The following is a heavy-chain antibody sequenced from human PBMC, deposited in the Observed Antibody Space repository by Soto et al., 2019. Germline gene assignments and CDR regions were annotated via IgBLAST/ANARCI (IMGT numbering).Heavy chain of an antibody. CDR2: ISYDGSNK. CDR3: AKDSVGITRW. Sequence: QVQLVESGGGVVQPGRSLRLSCAASGFTFSSYGMHWVRQAPGKGLEWVAVISYDGSNKYYADSVKGRSTISRDNSKNTLYLQMNSLRAEDTAVYYCAKDSVGITRWWGQGTLVTVSS. CDR1: GFTFSSYG. V-gene: IGHV3-30*18. D-gene: IGHD1-26*01. J-gene: IGHJ4*02.